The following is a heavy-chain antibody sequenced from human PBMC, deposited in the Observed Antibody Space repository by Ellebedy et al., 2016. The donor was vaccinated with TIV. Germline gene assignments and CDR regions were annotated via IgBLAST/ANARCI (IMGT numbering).Heavy chain of an antibody. CDR3: ARYRSGIVVVPAHYGMDV. Sequence: SETLSLXXTVSGGSISSDTYYWGWIRQPPGKGLEWIGSRHYAGNTYYNPSLKSRVTISIDTSKTQFSLNLSSVTAADTAVYYCARYRSGIVVVPAHYGMDVWGRGTTVTVSS. CDR2: RHYAGNT. D-gene: IGHD2-2*01. CDR1: GGSISSDTYY. V-gene: IGHV4-39*01. J-gene: IGHJ6*02.